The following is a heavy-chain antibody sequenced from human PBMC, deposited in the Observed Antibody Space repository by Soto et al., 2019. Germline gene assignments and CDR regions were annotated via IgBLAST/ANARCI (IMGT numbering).Heavy chain of an antibody. CDR2: LYYSGST. J-gene: IGHJ5*02. D-gene: IGHD5-12*01. CDR1: GGSISSSGYY. Sequence: SETLSLTCTVSGGSISSSGYYWGWIRQPPGKGLEWIGTLYYSGSTYYNPSLKSRVTISVDTSKNQFSLKLSSVTAADTAVYYCATTEMATLGNWFDPWGQGTLVT. CDR3: ATTEMATLGNWFDP. V-gene: IGHV4-39*01.